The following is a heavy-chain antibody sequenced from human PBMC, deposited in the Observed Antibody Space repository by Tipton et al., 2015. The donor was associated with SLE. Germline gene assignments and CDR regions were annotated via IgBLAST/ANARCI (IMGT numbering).Heavy chain of an antibody. J-gene: IGHJ4*02. CDR3: TRYTMIVVVMPFDY. V-gene: IGHV3-49*04. Sequence: SLRLSCAASGFTFSSYAMHWVRQAPGKGLEWVGFIRSKAYGGTTEYAASVKGRFTIPRDDSKSIAYLQMNSLKTEDTAVYYCTRYTMIVVVMPFDYWGQGTLVTVSS. CDR1: GFTFSSYA. CDR2: IRSKAYGGTT. D-gene: IGHD3-22*01.